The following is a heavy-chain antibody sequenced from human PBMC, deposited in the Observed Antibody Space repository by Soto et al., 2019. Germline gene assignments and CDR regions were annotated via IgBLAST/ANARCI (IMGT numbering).Heavy chain of an antibody. J-gene: IGHJ4*02. D-gene: IGHD3-10*01. CDR3: ARGVTLVRGVIHTPYFDY. Sequence: TPSPTCTFPCGPIHSSSFQSGWFPQPPGEGLEWNGSIYYSGSTYYNPSLKSRVTISVDTSKNQFSLKLSSVTAADTAVYYCARGVTLVRGVIHTPYFDYWGQGALVTVSS. CDR1: CGPIHSSSFQ. V-gene: IGHV4-39*07. CDR2: IYYSGST.